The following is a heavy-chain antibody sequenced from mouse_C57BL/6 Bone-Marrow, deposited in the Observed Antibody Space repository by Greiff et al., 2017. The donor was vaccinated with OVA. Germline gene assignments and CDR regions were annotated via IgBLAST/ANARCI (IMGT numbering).Heavy chain of an antibody. V-gene: IGHV5-15*01. D-gene: IGHD4-1*01. J-gene: IGHJ2*01. CDR3: ARMLGPHYFDY. CDR1: GFTFSDYG. CDR2: ISNLAYSI. Sequence: DVHLVESGGGLVQPGGSLKLSCAASGFTFSDYGMAWVRQAPRKGPEWVAFISNLAYSIYYADTVTGRFTISRENAKNTLYLEMSSLRSEDTAMYYCARMLGPHYFDYWGQGTTLTVSS.